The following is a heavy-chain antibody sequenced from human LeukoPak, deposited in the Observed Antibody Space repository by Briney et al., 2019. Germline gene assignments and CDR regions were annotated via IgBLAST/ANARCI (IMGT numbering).Heavy chain of an antibody. J-gene: IGHJ4*02. CDR2: INPSGSST. V-gene: IGHV1-46*01. CDR1: GYTVTSYY. D-gene: IGHD2-2*01. Sequence: ASGKASCKASGYTVTSYYLHWVRRAPGHGVEGMGLINPSGSSTSNTQKFQGRVTMTRDTSTSTVYMELSSLRSEDTAVYYCARGYCYNSNCYGNFDFWGQGTLVTVSS. CDR3: ARGYCYNSNCYGNFDF.